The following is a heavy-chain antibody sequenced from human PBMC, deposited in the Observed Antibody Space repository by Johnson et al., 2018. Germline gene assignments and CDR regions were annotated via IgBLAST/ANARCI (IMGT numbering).Heavy chain of an antibody. CDR1: GFTFSSYG. D-gene: IGHD4-17*01. V-gene: IGHV3-33*01. J-gene: IGHJ1*01. CDR3: ARADYGDYSGYFQH. Sequence: QVQLVESGGGVVQPGRSLRLSCAASGFTFSSYGMHWVRQAPGKGLEWVAVIWYDGSNKYYADSVKGRFTISRDNSKNTLYLQMNSRRAEETAVYYCARADYGDYSGYFQHWGQGTLVTVSS. CDR2: IWYDGSNK.